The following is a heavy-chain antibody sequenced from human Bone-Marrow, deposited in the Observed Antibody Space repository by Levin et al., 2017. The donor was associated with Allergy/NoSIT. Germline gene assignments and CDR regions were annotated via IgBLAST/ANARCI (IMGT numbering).Heavy chain of an antibody. V-gene: IGHV1-18*01. CDR3: AREDRGLLPKY. CDR1: GYSFTSYG. CDR2: ISTLNGNT. Sequence: ASVKVSCKTSGYSFTSYGISWVRQAPGKGLEWMGWISTLNGNTKYAQSLQGRVTMTIDASTTTGYMELRSLTSDDTALYHCAREDRGLLPKYWGQGTLVTVSS. J-gene: IGHJ4*02. D-gene: IGHD3-22*01.